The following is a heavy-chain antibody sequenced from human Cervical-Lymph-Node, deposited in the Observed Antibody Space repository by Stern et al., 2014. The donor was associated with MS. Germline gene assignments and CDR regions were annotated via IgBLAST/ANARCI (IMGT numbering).Heavy chain of an antibody. V-gene: IGHV3-21*01. D-gene: IGHD4-23*01. Sequence: VQLVQSGGGLVKPGGSLRLSCAASGFTFSSYSMNWVRQAPGKGLEWVASISSGGSYIYYADSLKGRFTISRDNAKNSLYLQMNSLRAEDTAVYYCGRGRGGNYRYYFDYWGQGTLVTVSS. CDR3: GRGRGGNYRYYFDY. CDR2: ISSGGSYI. J-gene: IGHJ4*02. CDR1: GFTFSSYS.